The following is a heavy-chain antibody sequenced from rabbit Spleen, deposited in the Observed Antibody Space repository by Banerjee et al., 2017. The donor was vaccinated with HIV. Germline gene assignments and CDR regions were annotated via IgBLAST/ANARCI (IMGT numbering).Heavy chain of an antibody. CDR3: ARDGYSNSKFYFDV. CDR1: GFSFSSSYD. J-gene: IGHJ4*01. Sequence: QEQLLESGGGLVKPEGSLTLTCTASGFSFSSSYDMCWVRQAPEKGLELIACIDAGSSDSTYYASWAKGRFTTSKTSSTTVTLQVTSLTAADTATYFCARDGYSNSKFYFDVWGPGTLVTVS. V-gene: IGHV1S45*01. CDR2: IDAGSSDST. D-gene: IGHD7-1*01.